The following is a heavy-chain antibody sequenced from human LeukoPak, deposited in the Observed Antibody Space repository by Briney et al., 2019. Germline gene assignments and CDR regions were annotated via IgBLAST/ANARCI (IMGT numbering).Heavy chain of an antibody. D-gene: IGHD2-15*01. J-gene: IGHJ5*02. V-gene: IGHV1-2*02. Sequence: ASVKVSCKVSGYTFTGHYMHWVRQAPGQGLEWMGWINPNNGGTNYAQKFQGRFTMTRDTSISTAYMELSRLRSDDTAVYYCARGYCSGDSCYQFDWFDPWGQGTLVTVSS. CDR2: INPNNGGT. CDR3: ARGYCSGDSCYQFDWFDP. CDR1: GYTFTGHY.